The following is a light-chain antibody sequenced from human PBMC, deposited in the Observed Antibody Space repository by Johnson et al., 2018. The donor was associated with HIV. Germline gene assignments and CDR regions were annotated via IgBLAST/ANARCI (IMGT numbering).Light chain of an antibody. CDR1: SSNIGNNY. Sequence: QSVLTQSPSVSAAPGQKVTISCSGSSSNIGNNYVSWYQQLPGTAPKLLIYEHIKRPSGIPDRFSASKSGTSATLGITGLQTGDEADYYCGTWDSSLSAFYVFGTGTKVTVL. J-gene: IGLJ1*01. CDR2: EHI. CDR3: GTWDSSLSAFYV. V-gene: IGLV1-51*02.